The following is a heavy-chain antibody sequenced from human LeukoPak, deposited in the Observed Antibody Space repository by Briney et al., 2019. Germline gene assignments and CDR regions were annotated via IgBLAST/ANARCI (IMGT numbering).Heavy chain of an antibody. CDR2: ISSSGSTI. D-gene: IGHD3-10*01. Sequence: GGSLRLSCAASGFTFTSYNMNWVRQAPGKGLEWVSYISSSGSTIYYADSVKGRLTISRDNAKNSLYLQMNSLRDEDTAVYYCARDYGSHGEYFDYRGQGTLVTVSS. CDR1: GFTFTSYN. J-gene: IGHJ4*02. CDR3: ARDYGSHGEYFDY. V-gene: IGHV3-48*02.